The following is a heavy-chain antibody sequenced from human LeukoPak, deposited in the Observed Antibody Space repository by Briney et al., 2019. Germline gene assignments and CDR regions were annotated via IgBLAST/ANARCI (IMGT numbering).Heavy chain of an antibody. CDR1: GFTFSSYW. CDR3: ARDVASWGGYTFAY. J-gene: IGHJ4*02. CDR2: IKQDGSDR. D-gene: IGHD5-12*01. V-gene: IGHV3-7*01. Sequence: PGGSLRLSCAASGFTFSSYWMSWVRQAPGKGLEWVANIKQDGSDRYYVDSVKGRFTISRDNGKNSLYLQMNSLRIDDTAVYFCARDVASWGGYTFAYWGQGTLVTVSS.